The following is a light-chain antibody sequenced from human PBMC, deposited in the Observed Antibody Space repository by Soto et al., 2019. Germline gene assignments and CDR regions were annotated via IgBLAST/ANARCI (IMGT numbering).Light chain of an antibody. CDR2: GAS. CDR1: QSVSSD. Sequence: ELLLTPSPPTLSVSPGERATLSCRASQSVSSDLAWYHQKPGQAPRLLIYGASTRATGIPARFSGSGSGTEFTLTINSLQSEDFAVYYCQQYSIWPRTFGEGTKVDIK. V-gene: IGKV3-15*01. J-gene: IGKJ4*01. CDR3: QQYSIWPRT.